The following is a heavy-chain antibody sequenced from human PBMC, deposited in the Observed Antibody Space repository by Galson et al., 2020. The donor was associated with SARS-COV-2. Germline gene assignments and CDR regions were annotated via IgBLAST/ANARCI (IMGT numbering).Heavy chain of an antibody. J-gene: IGHJ4*02. CDR3: AYGVVAGTGY. CDR1: GGSISSSSYY. D-gene: IGHD6-19*01. CDR2: IYTSGST. Sequence: SETLSLTCTVSGGSISSSSYYWSWIRQPAGKGLEWIGRIYTSGSTNYNPSLQSRVTISIDTSKNQFSLKLTSVTAADTAVYFCAYGVVAGTGYWGQGILVTVSS. V-gene: IGHV4-61*02.